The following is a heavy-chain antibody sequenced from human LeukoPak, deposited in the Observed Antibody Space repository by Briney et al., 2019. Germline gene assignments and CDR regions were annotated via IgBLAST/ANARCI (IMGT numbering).Heavy chain of an antibody. CDR2: ISSNGGST. CDR1: GFTFSSDP. Sequence: PGGSLRLSCAASGFTFSSDPMHWVRQAPGKGLEYVSTISSNGGSTNYANSVKGRFTISRDNSKNTLYLQMGSLRAEDMGVYYCEREGPGAAAGVYSYSMDVWGQGTTVTVSS. D-gene: IGHD6-13*01. CDR3: EREGPGAAAGVYSYSMDV. J-gene: IGHJ6*02. V-gene: IGHV3-64*01.